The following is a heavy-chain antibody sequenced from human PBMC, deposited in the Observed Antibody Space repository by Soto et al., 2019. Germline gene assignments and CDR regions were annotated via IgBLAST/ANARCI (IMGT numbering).Heavy chain of an antibody. CDR1: GFTFSSYG. CDR2: ISYDGSNK. D-gene: IGHD2-2*01. V-gene: IGHV3-30*18. J-gene: IGHJ6*02. CDR3: AKDLASYCSSTSCGLDYYYYYGMDV. Sequence: GGSLRLSCAASGFTFSSYGMHWVRQAPGKGLEWVAVISYDGSNKYYADSVKGRFTISRDNSKNTLYLQMNSLRAEDTAVYYCAKDLASYCSSTSCGLDYYYYYGMDVWGQGTTVTVS.